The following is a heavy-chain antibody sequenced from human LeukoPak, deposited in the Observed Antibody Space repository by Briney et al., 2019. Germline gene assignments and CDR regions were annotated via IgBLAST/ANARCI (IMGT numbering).Heavy chain of an antibody. Sequence: KPGESLKISCKTSGYSFTSYWIGWVRQMPGKGLEWMGIIYAGDSDTRYSPSFQGQVTISADKSISTAYLQWGSLEASDTAMYYCARRPRLNSYEDYWGQGTLVTVSS. CDR1: GYSFTSYW. CDR3: ARRPRLNSYEDY. V-gene: IGHV5-51*01. J-gene: IGHJ4*02. D-gene: IGHD5-18*01. CDR2: IYAGDSDT.